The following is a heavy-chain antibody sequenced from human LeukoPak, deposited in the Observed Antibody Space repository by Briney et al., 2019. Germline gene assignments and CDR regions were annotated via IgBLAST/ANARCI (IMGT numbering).Heavy chain of an antibody. CDR2: ISGSGGST. CDR1: GFTFSSYA. D-gene: IGHD2-21*02. J-gene: IGHJ4*02. CDR3: AKAAYCGGDCYSVLYYFDY. Sequence: GGSLSLSCAASGFTFSSYAMSWVRQAPGKGLEWVSAISGSGGSTYYADSVKGRFTISRDNSKNTRYLQMNSLRAEDTAVYYCAKAAYCGGDCYSVLYYFDYWGQGTLVTVSS. V-gene: IGHV3-23*01.